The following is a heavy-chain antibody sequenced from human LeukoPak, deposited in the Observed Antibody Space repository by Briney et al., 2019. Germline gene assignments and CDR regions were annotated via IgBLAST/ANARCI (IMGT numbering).Heavy chain of an antibody. CDR3: GRPPRVVTAINGMDV. Sequence: PGGSLRLSCAASGFTFSSYGMHWVRQAPGKGLEWVAVISYDGSNKYYADSVKGRFTISRDNSKNTLYLQMNSLRAEDTAVYYCGRPPRVVTAINGMDVWGQGTTVTVSS. D-gene: IGHD2-21*02. J-gene: IGHJ6*02. CDR2: ISYDGSNK. V-gene: IGHV3-30*03. CDR1: GFTFSSYG.